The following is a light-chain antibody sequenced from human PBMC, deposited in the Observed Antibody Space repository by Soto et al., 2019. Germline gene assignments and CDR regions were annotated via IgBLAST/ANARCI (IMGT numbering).Light chain of an antibody. CDR3: LLVYSGVVV. J-gene: IGLJ3*02. Sequence: QAVVTQEPSLTVSPGGTVTLTCGSSTGAVTSGHYPYWFQQKPGQAPQTLIYRLSNKHPWTPARFSGSLLGGKAALTLSGAQPEDEAEYYCLLVYSGVVVFGGGTKLTVL. V-gene: IGLV7-46*01. CDR1: TGAVTSGHY. CDR2: RLS.